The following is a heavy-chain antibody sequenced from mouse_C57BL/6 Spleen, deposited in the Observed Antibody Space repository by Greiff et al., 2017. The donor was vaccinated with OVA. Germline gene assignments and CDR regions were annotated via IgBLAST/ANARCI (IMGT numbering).Heavy chain of an antibody. CDR2: INPNNGGT. D-gene: IGHD2-5*01. J-gene: IGHJ3*01. Sequence: EVQLQQSGPELVKPGASVKISCKASGYTFTDYYMNWVKQSHGKSLEWIGDINPNNGGTSYNQKFKGKATLTVDKSSSTAYMELRSLTSEDSAVYYCARGNSNYVAWFAYWGQGTLVTVSA. CDR1: GYTFTDYY. CDR3: ARGNSNYVAWFAY. V-gene: IGHV1-26*01.